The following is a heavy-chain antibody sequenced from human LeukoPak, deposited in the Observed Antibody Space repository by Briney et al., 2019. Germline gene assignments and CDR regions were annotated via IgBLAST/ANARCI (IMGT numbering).Heavy chain of an antibody. Sequence: PSQTLSLTCAVSGGSISSGGYSWSWIRQPPGTGLEWIGYIYHSGSTYYNPSLKSRVTISVDRSKNQFSLKLSSVTAADTAVYYCARVKFRYQLPSVFDYWGQGTLVTVSS. V-gene: IGHV4-30-2*01. D-gene: IGHD2-2*01. CDR3: ARVKFRYQLPSVFDY. CDR2: IYHSGST. CDR1: GGSISSGGYS. J-gene: IGHJ4*02.